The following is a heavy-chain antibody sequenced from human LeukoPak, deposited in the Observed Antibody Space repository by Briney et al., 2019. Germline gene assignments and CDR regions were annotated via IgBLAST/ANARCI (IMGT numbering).Heavy chain of an antibody. V-gene: IGHV1-2*02. CDR3: ARDSPLAAGSYYYYYGMDV. CDR2: INPNSGGT. J-gene: IGHJ6*02. CDR1: GYTFTGYY. D-gene: IGHD6-13*01. Sequence: GASVKVSCKASGYTFTGYYMHWVRQAPGQGLEWMGWINPNSGGTNYAQKFQGRVTMTRDTSISTAYMELSRLRSDDTAVYYCARDSPLAAGSYYYYYGMDVWGQGTTVTVSS.